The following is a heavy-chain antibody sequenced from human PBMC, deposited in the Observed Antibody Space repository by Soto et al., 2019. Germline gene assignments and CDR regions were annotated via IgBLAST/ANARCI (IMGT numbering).Heavy chain of an antibody. V-gene: IGHV1-69*12. Sequence: QVQLVQSGAEVKRPGSSVKVSCKASGGTFSSYAISWVRQAPGQGLEWMGGIIPIFGTPNYAQKFKGRVTITADESTSTAYMALSSLRSEDTAVYYCARHVPDAGYYYGMDVWGQGTTVTVSS. CDR3: ARHVPDAGYYYGMDV. J-gene: IGHJ6*02. CDR2: IIPIFGTP. CDR1: GGTFSSYA. D-gene: IGHD2-2*01.